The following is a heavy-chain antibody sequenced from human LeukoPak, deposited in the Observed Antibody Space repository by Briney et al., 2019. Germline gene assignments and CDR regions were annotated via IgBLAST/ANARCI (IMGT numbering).Heavy chain of an antibody. J-gene: IGHJ4*02. CDR1: GYTFTSYA. CDR3: ARSYDILTGSFDY. D-gene: IGHD3-9*01. V-gene: IGHV1-3*01. CDR2: INAGNGNT. Sequence: GASVKVSCKASGYTFTSYAIHWVRQAPGQRLEWVGWINAGNGNTKYSQKFQGRVTITRDTSASTAYMELSSLRSEDTAVYYCARSYDILTGSFDYWGQGTLVTVSS.